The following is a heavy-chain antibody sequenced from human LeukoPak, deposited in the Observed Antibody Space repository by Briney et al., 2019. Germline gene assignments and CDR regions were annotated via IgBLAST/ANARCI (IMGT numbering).Heavy chain of an antibody. CDR3: AKKYSTGLDP. CDR1: GFTFSSYS. D-gene: IGHD1-26*01. J-gene: IGHJ5*02. Sequence: GGSLRLSCAASGFTFSSYSTNWVRQAPGKGLEWVSSISSSSSTIYYADSVKGRFTISRDNAKNSLYLQMNSLRAEDTAVYYCAKKYSTGLDPWGQGTLVTVSS. V-gene: IGHV3-48*01. CDR2: ISSSSSTI.